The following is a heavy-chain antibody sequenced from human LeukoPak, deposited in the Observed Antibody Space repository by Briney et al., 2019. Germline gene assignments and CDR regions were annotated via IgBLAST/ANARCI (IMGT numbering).Heavy chain of an antibody. CDR2: ISYDGSNK. Sequence: GGSLRLSCAASGFTFSSYAMHWVRQAPGKGLEWVAVISYDGSNKYYADSVKGRFTISRDNSKNTLYLQMNSLRAEDTAVYYCARDRGYYGYFDYWGQGTLVTVSS. D-gene: IGHD3-10*01. CDR1: GFTFSSYA. V-gene: IGHV3-30*04. J-gene: IGHJ4*02. CDR3: ARDRGYYGYFDY.